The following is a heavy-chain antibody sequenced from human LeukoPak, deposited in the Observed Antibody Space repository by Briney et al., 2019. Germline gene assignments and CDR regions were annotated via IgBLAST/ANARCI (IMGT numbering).Heavy chain of an antibody. J-gene: IGHJ4*02. CDR2: IYYSGST. V-gene: IGHV4-31*03. Sequence: SETLSLTCTVSGGSISSGGYCWSWIRQHPGKGLEWIGYIYYSGSTYYNPSLKSRVTISVDTSKNQFSLKLSSVTAADTAVYYCASARMIHPRYGSGSYGNWGQGTLVTVSS. D-gene: IGHD3-10*01. CDR3: ASARMIHPRYGSGSYGN. CDR1: GGSISSGGYC.